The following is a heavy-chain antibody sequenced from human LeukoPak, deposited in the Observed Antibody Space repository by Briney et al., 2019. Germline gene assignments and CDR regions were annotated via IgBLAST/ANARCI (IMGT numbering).Heavy chain of an antibody. Sequence: PSGTLSLTCAVSGGSISSSNWWSWFRQPPGKGLEWIGEIYHSGSTNYNPSLKSRVTISVDKSKNQFSLKLSSVTAADTAVYYCARRNHYCSGGSCYPYYFDYWGQGTLVTVSS. J-gene: IGHJ4*02. CDR3: ARRNHYCSGGSCYPYYFDY. CDR2: IYHSGST. V-gene: IGHV4-4*02. CDR1: GGSISSSNW. D-gene: IGHD2-15*01.